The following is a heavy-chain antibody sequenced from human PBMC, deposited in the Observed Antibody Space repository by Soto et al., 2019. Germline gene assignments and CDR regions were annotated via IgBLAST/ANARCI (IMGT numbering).Heavy chain of an antibody. CDR2: IYYSGST. CDR3: ARTGTEYDYVWGSPPGPFDY. J-gene: IGHJ4*02. V-gene: IGHV4-31*03. Sequence: SETLSLTCTVSGGSISSGGYYWSWIRQHPEKGLDWIGYIYYSGSTYYNPSLKSRVTISVDTSKNQFSLKLSSVTAADTAVYYCARTGTEYDYVWGSPPGPFDYWGQGTLVTVSS. D-gene: IGHD3-16*01. CDR1: GGSISSGGYY.